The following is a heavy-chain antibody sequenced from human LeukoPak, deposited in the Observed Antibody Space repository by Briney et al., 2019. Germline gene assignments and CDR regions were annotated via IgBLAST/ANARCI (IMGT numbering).Heavy chain of an antibody. CDR2: IYYSGST. CDR3: ARHLNDFWSGYQP. J-gene: IGHJ4*02. Sequence: SETLSLTCTVSGGSISSSSYYWGWIRQPPGKGLEWIGSIYYSGSTYYNPSLKSRVTISVDTSKNQFSLKLSSVTAADTAVYYCARHLNDFWSGYQPWGQGTLVTVSS. CDR1: GGSISSSSYY. V-gene: IGHV4-39*01. D-gene: IGHD3-3*01.